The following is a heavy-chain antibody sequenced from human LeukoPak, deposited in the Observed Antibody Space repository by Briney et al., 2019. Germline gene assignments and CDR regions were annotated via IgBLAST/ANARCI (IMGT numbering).Heavy chain of an antibody. CDR3: ARGYGADV. Sequence: QPGGSLRLSCAASGFNFRTYWMHWVRQAPGKGLVWVSRINSEGSNTTYADSVKGRFTVSRDNAMNTLYLQMHSLRAEDTALYFCARGYGADVWGKGTMVTVSS. CDR2: INSEGSNT. CDR1: GFNFRTYW. V-gene: IGHV3-74*01. J-gene: IGHJ6*04.